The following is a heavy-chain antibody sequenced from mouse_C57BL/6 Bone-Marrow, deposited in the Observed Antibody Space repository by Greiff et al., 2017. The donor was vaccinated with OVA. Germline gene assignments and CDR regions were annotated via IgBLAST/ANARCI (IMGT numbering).Heavy chain of an antibody. CDR3: ARRNYYYGSSYAMDY. CDR2: IYPRSGKT. Sequence: VQLQQSGAELARPGASVKLSCKASGYTFTSYGISWVKQSTGQGLEWIGEIYPRSGKTYYNEKFKGKATLTADKSSSTAYMELRSLTSEDSAVYFCARRNYYYGSSYAMDYWGQGTSVTVSS. D-gene: IGHD1-1*01. V-gene: IGHV1-81*01. J-gene: IGHJ4*01. CDR1: GYTFTSYG.